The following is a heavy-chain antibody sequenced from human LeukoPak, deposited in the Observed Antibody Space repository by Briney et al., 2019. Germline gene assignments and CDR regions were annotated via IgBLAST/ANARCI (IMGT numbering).Heavy chain of an antibody. V-gene: IGHV7-4-1*02. CDR2: IDTNTGSP. CDR1: GYTFSSCA. J-gene: IGHJ4*02. CDR3: AIHLSDSSSYFSY. Sequence: EASVKVSCKASGYTFSSCAINWVRQAPGQGLEYMGWIDTNTGSPTFAQGFTGRYVFSLDTSVSTAYLQISSLKAEDTAVYYCAIHLSDSSSYFSYWGQGALVTVSS. D-gene: IGHD3-22*01.